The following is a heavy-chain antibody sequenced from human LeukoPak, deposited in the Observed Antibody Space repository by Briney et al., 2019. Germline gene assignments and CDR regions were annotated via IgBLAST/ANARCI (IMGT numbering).Heavy chain of an antibody. CDR2: ILYDGSNK. D-gene: IGHD6-6*01. Sequence: GGSLRLSCAASGFTFSSYAMHWVRQAPGKGLEWVAVILYDGSNKYYADSVKGRFTISRDNSKNTLYLQMNSLRAEDTAVYYCARDHGRGSSSFYSWGGGTYYFDYWGQGTLVTVSS. CDR1: GFTFSSYA. CDR3: ARDHGRGSSSFYSWGGGTYYFDY. J-gene: IGHJ4*02. V-gene: IGHV3-30*04.